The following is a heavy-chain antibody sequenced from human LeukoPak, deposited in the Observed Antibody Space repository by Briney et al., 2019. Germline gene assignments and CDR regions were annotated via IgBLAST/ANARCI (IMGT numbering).Heavy chain of an antibody. D-gene: IGHD5-18*01. V-gene: IGHV4-34*01. Sequence: SETLSLTCAVYGGSFSGYYWSWIRQPPGKGLEWIGEINHSGSTYYNPSLKSRVTISVDTSKNQFSLKLSSVTAADTAVYYCASGRIQLWSYYYYMDVWGKGTTVTVSS. CDR2: INHSGST. CDR1: GGSFSGYY. CDR3: ASGRIQLWSYYYYMDV. J-gene: IGHJ6*03.